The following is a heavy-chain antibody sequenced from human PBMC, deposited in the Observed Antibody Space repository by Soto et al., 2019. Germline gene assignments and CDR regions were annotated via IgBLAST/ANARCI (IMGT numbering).Heavy chain of an antibody. CDR3: ARHLYSSSWSPQNAFDI. V-gene: IGHV4-39*01. CDR1: GGSISSSSYY. D-gene: IGHD6-13*01. J-gene: IGHJ3*02. Sequence: SETLSLTCTVSGGSISSSSYYWGWIRQPPGKGLEWIGSIYYSGSTYYNPSLKSRVTISVDTSKNHFSLKLSSVTAADTAVYYCARHLYSSSWSPQNAFDIWGQGTMVTVSS. CDR2: IYYSGST.